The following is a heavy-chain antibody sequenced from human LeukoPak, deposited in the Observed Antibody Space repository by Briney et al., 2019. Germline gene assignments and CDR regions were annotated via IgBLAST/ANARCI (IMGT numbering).Heavy chain of an antibody. J-gene: IGHJ4*02. Sequence: PGGSLRLSCAASGFTFSSYAMNWVRQAPGKGLEWVSSISSSSSYIYYADSVKGRFTISRDNAKNSLYLQMNSLRAEDTAVYYCARAHSYYDFWSGYGGYYFDYWGQGTLVTVSS. CDR3: ARAHSYYDFWSGYGGYYFDY. V-gene: IGHV3-21*01. D-gene: IGHD3-3*01. CDR2: ISSSSSYI. CDR1: GFTFSSYA.